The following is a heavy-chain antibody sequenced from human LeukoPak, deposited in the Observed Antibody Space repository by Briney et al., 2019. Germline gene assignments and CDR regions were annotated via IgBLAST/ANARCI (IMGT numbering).Heavy chain of an antibody. J-gene: IGHJ6*03. V-gene: IGHV4-34*01. D-gene: IGHD4/OR15-4a*01. CDR2: INHSGTT. Sequence: SETLSLTCAVYVESFSGFYWSWIRQSPGKGLEWIGEINHSGTTSYSPSLQSRVTISADTSKNQFSLNLTSVTAADTAVYYCARVGSAAYGANPHYYYYMDVWGKGTAVTVSS. CDR3: ARVGSAAYGANPHYYYYMDV. CDR1: VESFSGFY.